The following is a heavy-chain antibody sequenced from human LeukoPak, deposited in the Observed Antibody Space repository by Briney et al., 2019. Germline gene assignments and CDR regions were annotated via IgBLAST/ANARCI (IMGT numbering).Heavy chain of an antibody. CDR3: ARDQSSSWSSYYYMDV. V-gene: IGHV7-4-1*02. CDR2: INTNTGNP. CDR1: GYTFTSYA. D-gene: IGHD6-6*01. Sequence: ASVKVSCKASGYTFTSYAMNWVRQAPGQGLEWMGWINTNTGNPTYAQGFTGRFVFSLHTSVSTAYLQISSLKAEDTAVYYCARDQSSSWSSYYYMDVWGKGTTVTVSS. J-gene: IGHJ6*03.